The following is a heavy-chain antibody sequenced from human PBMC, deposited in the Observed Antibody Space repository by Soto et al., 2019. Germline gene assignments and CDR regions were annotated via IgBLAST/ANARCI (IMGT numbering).Heavy chain of an antibody. CDR1: GFSLTTTGVG. CDR2: VYWDDDK. V-gene: IGHV2-5*02. J-gene: IGHJ4*02. Sequence: SGPTLVNPTQPLTLTCTFSGFSLTTTGVGVGWMRQPPGKALEWLALVYWDDDKTYRPSLKSSLTITKDTSKNQVVLTMTNVEPVDTATYYCAHRRSGPHFDYWGQGMLVTVSS. D-gene: IGHD3-3*01. CDR3: AHRRSGPHFDY.